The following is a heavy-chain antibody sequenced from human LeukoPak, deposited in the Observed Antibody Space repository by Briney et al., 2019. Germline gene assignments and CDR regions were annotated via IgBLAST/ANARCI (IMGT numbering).Heavy chain of an antibody. J-gene: IGHJ3*02. D-gene: IGHD4-17*01. V-gene: IGHV5-51*01. Sequence: GESLKISCKGSGYTFTSYWIGWVRQMPGKGLEWMGIIYPGDSDTRYSPSFQGQVTISADKSISTAYLQWSSLKASDTAMYYCARQGTTVTTFVVFDIWGQGTVVTVSS. CDR2: IYPGDSDT. CDR1: GYTFTSYW. CDR3: ARQGTTVTTFVVFDI.